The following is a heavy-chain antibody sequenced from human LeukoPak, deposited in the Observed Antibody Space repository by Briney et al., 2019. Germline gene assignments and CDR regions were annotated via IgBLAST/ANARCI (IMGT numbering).Heavy chain of an antibody. CDR3: ARVEWFGGDIDY. CDR1: GLTFNTYG. D-gene: IGHD3-10*01. Sequence: PGGPLRLSCAASGLTFNTYGMTWVRQAPGKGPEWVSAISGSAVITFYADSVKGRFTISRDNSKNTLYLQMNSLRAEDTAVYYCARVEWFGGDIDYWGQGTLVTVSS. CDR2: ISGSAVIT. V-gene: IGHV3-23*01. J-gene: IGHJ4*02.